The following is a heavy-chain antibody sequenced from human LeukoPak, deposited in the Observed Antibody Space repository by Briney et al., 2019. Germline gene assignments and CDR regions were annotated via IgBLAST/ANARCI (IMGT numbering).Heavy chain of an antibody. CDR2: INPKSGGT. V-gene: IGHV1-2*02. J-gene: IGHJ4*02. CDR3: ARDIGYCSGGSCLFSDY. Sequence: ASVKVSCKASGYTFSSYGIHWVRQAPGQGLEWVGWINPKSGGTNYAQNFQGRVTLTRDTSISTAYMELSGLRSDDTAVYYCARDIGYCSGGSCLFSDYWGQGALVTVSS. D-gene: IGHD2-15*01. CDR1: GYTFSSYG.